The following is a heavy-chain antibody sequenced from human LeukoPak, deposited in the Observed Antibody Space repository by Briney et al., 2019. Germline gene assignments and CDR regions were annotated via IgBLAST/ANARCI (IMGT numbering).Heavy chain of an antibody. CDR2: ISATSSYI. J-gene: IGHJ3*02. CDR1: GXTFSSYS. D-gene: IGHD1/OR15-1a*01. Sequence: PGGSLRLSCAASGXTFSSYSMNWVRQTPGKGLEWVSPISATSSYIYYADSARGRFTISRDNAKNSLYLQMNSLRAEDTAVYYCARGTSAFEMWGQGTMVTVSS. V-gene: IGHV3-21*01. CDR3: ARGTSAFEM.